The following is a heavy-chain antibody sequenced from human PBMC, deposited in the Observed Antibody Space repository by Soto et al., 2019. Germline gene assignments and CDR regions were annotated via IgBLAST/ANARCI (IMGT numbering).Heavy chain of an antibody. Sequence: SETLSLTCTISGGSVSSYQWSWIRQPPGKRLEWIGLTSYSGNTVYNPSLKSRVAFSVDTSKNHFSLTLTSVTAADTAVYYCESDGVGPFDYWGQGTLVTVSS. J-gene: IGHJ4*02. D-gene: IGHD1-26*01. CDR2: TSYSGNT. CDR3: ESDGVGPFDY. CDR1: GGSVSSYQ. V-gene: IGHV4-59*02.